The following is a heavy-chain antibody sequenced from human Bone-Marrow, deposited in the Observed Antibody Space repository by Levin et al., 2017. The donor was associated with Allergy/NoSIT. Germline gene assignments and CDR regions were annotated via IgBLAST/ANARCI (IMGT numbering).Heavy chain of an antibody. J-gene: IGHJ4*02. D-gene: IGHD6-13*01. V-gene: IGHV1-2*06. CDR2: VNPKSGDT. CDR3: AMGFTGYTTTWYRH. Sequence: PGGSLRLSCYASGYSTTVYSIHWVRQAPGQGLEWMGQVNPKSGDTNFAHKFQGSVTMTRDASISTSYMELSSLKSDDTAIYFCAMGFTGYTTTWYRHWGQGTLVSVSS. CDR1: GYSTTVYS.